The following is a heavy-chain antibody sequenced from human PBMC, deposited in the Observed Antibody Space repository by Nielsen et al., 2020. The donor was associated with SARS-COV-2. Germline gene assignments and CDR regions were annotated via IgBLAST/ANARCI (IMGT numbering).Heavy chain of an antibody. Sequence: GESLKISCAASGFTFSSYGMHWVRQAPGKGLEWVAVIWYDGSNKYYADSVKGRFTISRDNSKNTLYLQMNSLKTEDTAMYYCSRVGAGAFDIWGQGTMVTVSS. CDR1: GFTFSSYG. CDR2: IWYDGSNK. CDR3: SRVGAGAFDI. D-gene: IGHD6-25*01. V-gene: IGHV3-33*01. J-gene: IGHJ3*02.